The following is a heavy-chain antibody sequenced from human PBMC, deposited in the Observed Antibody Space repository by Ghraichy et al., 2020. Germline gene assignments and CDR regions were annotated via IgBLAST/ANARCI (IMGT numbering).Heavy chain of an antibody. V-gene: IGHV4-31*03. CDR1: GGSISSGGYY. Sequence: SETLSLTCTVSGGSISSGGYYWSWIRQHPGKGLEWIGYIYYSGSTYYNPSLKSRVTISVDTSKNQFSLKLSSVTAADTAVYYCARERGVRGYYYFDYWGQGTLVTVSS. CDR2: IYYSGST. CDR3: ARERGVRGYYYFDY. J-gene: IGHJ4*02. D-gene: IGHD6-13*01.